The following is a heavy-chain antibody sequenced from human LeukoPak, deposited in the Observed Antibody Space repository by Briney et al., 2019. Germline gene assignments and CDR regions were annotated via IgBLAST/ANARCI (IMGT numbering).Heavy chain of an antibody. J-gene: IGHJ4*02. CDR2: IGASGDSI. D-gene: IGHD5/OR15-5a*01. V-gene: IGHV3-23*01. Sequence: GGSLRLSCAVSGFTFSSYAMIWVRQAPGRGLVWVSSIGASGDSIYYTNSVKGRFTISRDNSKNTLYLQMSSLRVEDTAVYYCAKIPDVSDYWGQGTLVTVSS. CDR1: GFTFSSYA. CDR3: AKIPDVSDY.